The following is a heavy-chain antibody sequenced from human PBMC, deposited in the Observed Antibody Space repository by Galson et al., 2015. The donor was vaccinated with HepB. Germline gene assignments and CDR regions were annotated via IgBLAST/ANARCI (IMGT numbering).Heavy chain of an antibody. D-gene: IGHD3-22*01. CDR3: VKETSAEDYDSSGGDAFDI. J-gene: IGHJ3*02. CDR1: GFTFSSYA. CDR2: ISGSGGST. V-gene: IGHV3-23*01. Sequence: SLRLSCAASGFTFSSYAMSWVRQAPGKGLEWVSAISGSGGSTFYSDSVKGRFTISRDNSKNTLYLQMSSLRAEDTAVYYCVKETSAEDYDSSGGDAFDIWGQGTMVTVSS.